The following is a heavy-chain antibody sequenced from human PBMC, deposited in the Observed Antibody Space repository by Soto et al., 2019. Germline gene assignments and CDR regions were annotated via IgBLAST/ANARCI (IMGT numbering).Heavy chain of an antibody. J-gene: IGHJ4*02. CDR2: MNPNSGNT. CDR3: ARGYYYGTGSSPDY. CDR1: GYTFTSYD. V-gene: IGHV1-8*01. Sequence: QVQLVQSGAEVKKPGASVKVSCKASGYTFTSYDINWVRQATGQGLEWMGWMNPNSGNTGYAQKFQGRVTMTRNTSISTASMEVSSLRSEDTAVYYCARGYYYGTGSSPDYWGQGTLVTVSS. D-gene: IGHD3-10*01.